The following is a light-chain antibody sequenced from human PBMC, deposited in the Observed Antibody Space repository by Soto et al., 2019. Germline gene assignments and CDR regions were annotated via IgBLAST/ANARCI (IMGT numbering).Light chain of an antibody. Sequence: EIVLTQSPATLSLSPGERATLSCRASQSVSSYLAWYQQKPGQAPRPLIYDASNRATGIPARFSGSGSGTDFTLTISSLEPEDFAVYYCQQRSNFMYTFGQGTKLEIK. CDR1: QSVSSY. CDR2: DAS. V-gene: IGKV3-11*01. J-gene: IGKJ2*01. CDR3: QQRSNFMYT.